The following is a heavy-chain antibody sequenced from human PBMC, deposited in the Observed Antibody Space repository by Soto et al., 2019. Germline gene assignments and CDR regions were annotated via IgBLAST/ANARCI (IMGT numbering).Heavy chain of an antibody. V-gene: IGHV1-8*01. CDR1: GYTFSDFD. D-gene: IGHD3-16*01. CDR3: ARGNPFNYAGFDV. J-gene: IGHJ6*02. CDR2: MNAKSGDT. Sequence: ASVKVSCKASGYTFSDFDINWLRQTSGQGPEWMGWMNAKSGDTFFAQRFHDEFNMTWDTSLTTAYMEVGSLTSDHAAIYYCARGNPFNYAGFDVWGQGTTVTVSS.